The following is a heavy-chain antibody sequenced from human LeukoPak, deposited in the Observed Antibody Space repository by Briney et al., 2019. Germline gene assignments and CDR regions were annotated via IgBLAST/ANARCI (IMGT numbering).Heavy chain of an antibody. D-gene: IGHD5-18*01. CDR3: VRDRSGYSYGFGTLDI. J-gene: IGHJ3*02. V-gene: IGHV3-11*04. CDR2: ISSSGSTL. CDR1: GFTFSDYY. Sequence: GGSLRLSCAASGFTFSDYYMSWIRQAPGKGLEGVSYISSSGSTLYYADSVKGRFTISRDNAKNSLYLQMNSLRAEDTAVYYCVRDRSGYSYGFGTLDIWGQGTMVTVSS.